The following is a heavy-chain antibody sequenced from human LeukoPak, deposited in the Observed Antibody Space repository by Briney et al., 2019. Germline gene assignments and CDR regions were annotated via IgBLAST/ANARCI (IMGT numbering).Heavy chain of an antibody. Sequence: PSETLSLTCAVSGGPISSGGYSWSWIRQPPGTGLEWIGYIYHSGSTYYNPSLKSRVTISVDRSKNRFSLKLSSVTAADTAVYYCARAVAGYFDYWGQGTLVTVSS. CDR1: GGPISSGGYS. V-gene: IGHV4-30-2*01. J-gene: IGHJ4*02. CDR2: IYHSGST. CDR3: ARAVAGYFDY. D-gene: IGHD4-23*01.